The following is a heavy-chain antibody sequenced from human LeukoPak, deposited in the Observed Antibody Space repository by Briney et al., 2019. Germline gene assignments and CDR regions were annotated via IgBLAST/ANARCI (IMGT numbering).Heavy chain of an antibody. J-gene: IGHJ6*02. D-gene: IGHD3-3*01. V-gene: IGHV4-59*01. CDR1: GGSISSYY. CDR3: ARDAGYGEYYDFWSGPYGMDV. Sequence: PSVTLSLTCTVSGGSISSYYWSWIRQPPGKGREWIGYIYYSGSTNYNPSLKSRVNISVDTSKNQFSLKLSSVTAADTAVYYCARDAGYGEYYDFWSGPYGMDVWGQGTTVTVSS. CDR2: IYYSGST.